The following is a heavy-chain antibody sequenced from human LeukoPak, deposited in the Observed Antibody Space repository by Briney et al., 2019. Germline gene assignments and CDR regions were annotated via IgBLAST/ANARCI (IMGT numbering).Heavy chain of an antibody. CDR2: INHSGST. V-gene: IGHV4-34*01. J-gene: IGHJ4*02. CDR3: ARVTQLWAYPDY. Sequence: PSETLSLTCAVYGGSFSGYYWSWIRQPPGKGLEWIGEINHSGSTNYNPSLKSRVTISVDTSKNQFSLKLSSVTAADTAVYYCARVTQLWAYPDYWGQGTLVTVSS. CDR1: GGSFSGYY. D-gene: IGHD5-18*01.